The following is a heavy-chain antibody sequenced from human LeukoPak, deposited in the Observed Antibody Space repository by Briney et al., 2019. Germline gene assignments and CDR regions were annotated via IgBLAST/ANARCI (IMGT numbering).Heavy chain of an antibody. Sequence: SETLSLTCTVSGGFISSYYWSWIRQPPGKGLEWIGYIYYSGSTNYNPSLKSRVTISVDTSKNQFSLKLSSVTAADTAVYYCARHGYVDTAMAINFDYWGQGTLVTVSS. CDR2: IYYSGST. V-gene: IGHV4-59*08. CDR1: GGFISSYY. J-gene: IGHJ4*02. D-gene: IGHD5-18*01. CDR3: ARHGYVDTAMAINFDY.